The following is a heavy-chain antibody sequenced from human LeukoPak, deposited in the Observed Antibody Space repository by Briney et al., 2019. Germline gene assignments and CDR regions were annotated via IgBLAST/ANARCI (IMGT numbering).Heavy chain of an antibody. CDR3: ARQPGGTAAFDI. J-gene: IGHJ3*02. CDR2: THNNGDS. D-gene: IGHD6-13*01. CDR1: GASIDSYY. Sequence: SETLSLTCTVSGASIDSYYWSWIRQPPGKGLEWIGYTHNNGDSNYNPSLKSRLTISVDTSKNEVSLVLTSVTAADTALYYCARQPGGTAAFDIWAQGTRVTVSA. V-gene: IGHV4-59*08.